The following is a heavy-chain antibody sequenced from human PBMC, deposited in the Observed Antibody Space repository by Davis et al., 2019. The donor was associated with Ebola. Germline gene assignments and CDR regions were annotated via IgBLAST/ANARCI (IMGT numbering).Heavy chain of an antibody. V-gene: IGHV3-11*04. Sequence: GESLNLPCPASGFTFSDYYMSWIRQAPGTGLEWVSLIGGRGNTIYYADSVEGRFTFSRDNAKNTVHLQMSSLTADDTAIYYCATAALWFGNSPDHWGQGILVTVSS. CDR3: ATAALWFGNSPDH. J-gene: IGHJ4*02. D-gene: IGHD3-10*01. CDR1: GFTFSDYY. CDR2: IGGRGNTI.